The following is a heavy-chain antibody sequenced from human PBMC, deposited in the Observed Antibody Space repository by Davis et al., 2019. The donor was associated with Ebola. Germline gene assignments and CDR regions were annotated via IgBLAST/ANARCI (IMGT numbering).Heavy chain of an antibody. Sequence: GESLKISCAASGFTFSSYSMNWVRQAPGKGLEWVSSISSSSSYIYYADSVKGRFTISRDNAKNSLYLQMNSLRAEDTAVYYCAREREQQLVRGYFQHWGQGTLVTVSS. V-gene: IGHV3-21*01. CDR3: AREREQQLVRGYFQH. CDR1: GFTFSSYS. J-gene: IGHJ1*01. D-gene: IGHD6-13*01. CDR2: ISSSSSYI.